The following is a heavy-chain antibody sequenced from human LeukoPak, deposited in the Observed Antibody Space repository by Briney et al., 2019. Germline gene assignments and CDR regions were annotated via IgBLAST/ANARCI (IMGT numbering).Heavy chain of an antibody. V-gene: IGHV1-46*01. CDR1: GYSFTNYD. Sequence: GASVQVSCKASGYSFTNYDINWVRQATGQGLEWMGIINPSGGSTSYAQKFQGRVTMTRDTSTSTVYMELSSLRSEDTAVYYCARDLYYDSSGYWESVAYYYMDVWGKGTTVTISS. CDR3: ARDLYYDSSGYWESVAYYYMDV. J-gene: IGHJ6*03. CDR2: INPSGGST. D-gene: IGHD3-22*01.